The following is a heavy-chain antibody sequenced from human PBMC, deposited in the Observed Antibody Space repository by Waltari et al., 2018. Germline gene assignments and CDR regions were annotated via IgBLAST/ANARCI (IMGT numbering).Heavy chain of an antibody. CDR2: INTKTGNP. D-gene: IGHD2-21*02. Sequence: GSELKHPGASVKISCTASGYNFINFAVNWVRQAPGQGLEWMGWINTKTGNPAYAQGFTGRFVFSSDTSVGTAYLQISNLKAEDTAVYYCARDALGYCDSDPCYGGWFDSWGQGTLVTVSA. CDR1: GYNFINFA. V-gene: IGHV7-4-1*02. CDR3: ARDALGYCDSDPCYGGWFDS. J-gene: IGHJ5*01.